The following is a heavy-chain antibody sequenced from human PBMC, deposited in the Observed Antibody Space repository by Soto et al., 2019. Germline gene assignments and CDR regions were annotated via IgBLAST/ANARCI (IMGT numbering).Heavy chain of an antibody. D-gene: IGHD3-10*01. J-gene: IGHJ4*02. CDR1: GFTFSNYA. CDR3: AKDRETSMVGSYFDS. Sequence: GGSLRLSCAASGFTFSNYAMSWVRQTPGKGLEWVSGISGSGGTTDYADSAKGRFTISRDKSKNTLYLQMNSLRPEDTAVYYCAKDRETSMVGSYFDSWGQGTMVTVSS. V-gene: IGHV3-23*01. CDR2: ISGSGGTT.